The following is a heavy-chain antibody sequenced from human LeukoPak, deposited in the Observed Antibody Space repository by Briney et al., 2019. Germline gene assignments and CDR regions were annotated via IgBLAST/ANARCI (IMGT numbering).Heavy chain of an antibody. CDR3: ARSTFSYYYDSSGYYHGPFDY. Sequence: PSETLSLTCTVSGGSLSSSSYYWGWIRQPPGKGLEWIGSIYYSGSTYYNPSLKSRVTISVDTSKNQFSLKLSSVTAADTAVYYCARSTFSYYYDSSGYYHGPFDYWGQGTLVTVSS. CDR1: GGSLSSSSYY. CDR2: IYYSGST. D-gene: IGHD3-22*01. J-gene: IGHJ4*02. V-gene: IGHV4-39*01.